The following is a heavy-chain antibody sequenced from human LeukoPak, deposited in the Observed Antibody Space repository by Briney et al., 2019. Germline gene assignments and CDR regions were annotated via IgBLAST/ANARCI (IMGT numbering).Heavy chain of an antibody. D-gene: IGHD6-13*01. V-gene: IGHV4-34*01. CDR2: INHSGST. CDR1: GGSFSGYY. Sequence: SETLSLTCAAYGGSFSGYYWSWIRQPPGKGLEWIGEINHSGSTNYNPSLKSRVTISVDTSKNQFSLKLSSVTAADTAVYYCARGWYGYNWFDPWGQGTLVTVSS. J-gene: IGHJ5*02. CDR3: ARGWYGYNWFDP.